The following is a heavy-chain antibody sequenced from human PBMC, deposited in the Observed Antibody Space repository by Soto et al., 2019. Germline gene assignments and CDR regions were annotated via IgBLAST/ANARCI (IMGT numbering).Heavy chain of an antibody. V-gene: IGHV3-30*18. CDR1: GFIFNNYA. CDR3: ANDWQKGGYKYGFYYYYGMSV. Sequence: QVQLVESGGGVAQPGRSLRLSCVASGFIFNNYAMHWVRQAPGKGLEWVAVISYDGTYKYYGNSVKGRFTISRDNSTNTLNLQMNSLIPKDTPVYFCANDWQKGGYKYGFYYYYGMSVWGQGTTVTVSS. CDR2: ISYDGTYK. D-gene: IGHD5-18*01. J-gene: IGHJ6*02.